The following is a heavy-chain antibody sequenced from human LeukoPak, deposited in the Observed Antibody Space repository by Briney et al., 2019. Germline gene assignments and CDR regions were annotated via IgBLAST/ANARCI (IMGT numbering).Heavy chain of an antibody. CDR3: AREGATIKGNWFDP. D-gene: IGHD5-12*01. Sequence: GGSLRLSCAASGFTVSSNYMSWVRQAPGKGLEWVSSISSSNIYYADSVKGRFTISRDNAKNSLYLQMNSLRAEDTAVYYCAREGATIKGNWFDPWGQGTLVTVSS. CDR1: GFTVSSNY. CDR2: ISSSNI. J-gene: IGHJ5*02. V-gene: IGHV3-69-1*01.